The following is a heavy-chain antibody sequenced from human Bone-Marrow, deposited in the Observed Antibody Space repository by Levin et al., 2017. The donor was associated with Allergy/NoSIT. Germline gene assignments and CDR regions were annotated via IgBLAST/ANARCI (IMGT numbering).Heavy chain of an antibody. CDR3: TGGSGSYYKNDWFDP. Sequence: SQTLSLTCTVSGGSISSYYWSWIRQPPGKGLEWIGYIYYSGSTNYNPSLKSRVTISVDTSKNQFSLKLSSVTAADTAVYYCTGGSGSYYKNDWFDPWGQGTLVTVSS. CDR1: GGSISSYY. CDR2: IYYSGST. D-gene: IGHD3-10*01. J-gene: IGHJ5*02. V-gene: IGHV4-59*08.